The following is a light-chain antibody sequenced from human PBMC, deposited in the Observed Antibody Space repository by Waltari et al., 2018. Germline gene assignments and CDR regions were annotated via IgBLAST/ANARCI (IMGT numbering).Light chain of an antibody. Sequence: EIVLTQSPATLSLSPGERATLSCRASQSVGNYLAWYQQKPGQALTHLIYDASTRATGIRARFRGSGSGTDFTLTISSLEPEDFAVYYCQQRSNWSPALTFGGGTKVEIK. CDR2: DAS. V-gene: IGKV3-11*01. J-gene: IGKJ4*01. CDR3: QQRSNWSPALT. CDR1: QSVGNY.